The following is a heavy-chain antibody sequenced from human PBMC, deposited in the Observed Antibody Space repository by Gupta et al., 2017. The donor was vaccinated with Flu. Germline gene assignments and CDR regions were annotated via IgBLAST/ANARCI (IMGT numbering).Heavy chain of an antibody. CDR1: GFSFDNYA. CDR3: VRGDFWNRPGAGANAFDI. D-gene: IGHD3-3*01. J-gene: IGHJ3*02. CDR2: ISWNSINI. V-gene: IGHV3-9*01. Sequence: EVQLVESGGGLVQPGRSLRLSCPPSGFSFDNYAMHWVRQAPGKGLEWVSSISWNSINIGYADSVKGRGTISRDNAKNSLYLHVNSLRDEDSALFYCVRGDFWNRPGAGANAFDIWGQGEMVIVSS.